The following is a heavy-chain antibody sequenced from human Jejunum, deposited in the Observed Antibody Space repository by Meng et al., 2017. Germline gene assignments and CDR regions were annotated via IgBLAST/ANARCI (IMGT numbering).Heavy chain of an antibody. V-gene: IGHV4-30-4*01. D-gene: IGHD4-11*01. CDR2: IYYSGST. CDR3: ARDRTTGRYFDY. Sequence: QEPGPGLVKPSQTLSLICTVSGGSISSGDYYWSWIRKPPGKGLEWIGYIYYSGSTYYNPSLKSRVTISVDTSKNQFSLKLSSVTAADTAVYYCARDRTTGRYFDYWGQGTLVTVSS. J-gene: IGHJ4*02. CDR1: GGSISSGDYY.